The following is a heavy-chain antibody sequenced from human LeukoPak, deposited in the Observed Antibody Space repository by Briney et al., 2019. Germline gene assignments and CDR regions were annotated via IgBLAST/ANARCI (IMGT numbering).Heavy chain of an antibody. Sequence: GGSLRLSCAASGFTFSSYGMHWLRQAPGKGLEWVAVISYDGSNKYYADSVKGRFTISRDNSKNTLYLQMNSLRAEDTAVYYCAKDRGKHYAPHFDYWGQGTLVTVSS. CDR2: ISYDGSNK. D-gene: IGHD3-10*01. V-gene: IGHV3-30*18. J-gene: IGHJ4*02. CDR3: AKDRGKHYAPHFDY. CDR1: GFTFSSYG.